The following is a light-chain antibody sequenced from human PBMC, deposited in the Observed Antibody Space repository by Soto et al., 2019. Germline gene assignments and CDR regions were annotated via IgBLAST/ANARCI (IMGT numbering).Light chain of an antibody. V-gene: IGKV3-15*01. J-gene: IGKJ5*01. CDR3: QHYNNWST. CDR1: QSVSSS. CDR2: GAS. Sequence: ELVMTQSPATLSVSPGERATLSCRASQSVSSSLAWYQQRPGQAPRLLIYGASTRATDIPARFSGSGSGTEFTLTITNLQSEDFAIYYCQHYNNWSTFGQGTRLEIK.